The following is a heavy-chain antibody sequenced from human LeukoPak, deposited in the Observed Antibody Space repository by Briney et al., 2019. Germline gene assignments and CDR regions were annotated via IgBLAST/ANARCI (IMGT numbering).Heavy chain of an antibody. CDR2: ISGDGGST. J-gene: IGHJ6*03. CDR3: AKDNRMPHYDFWSGYYPGVYYYYYMDV. D-gene: IGHD3-3*01. V-gene: IGHV3-43*02. CDR1: GFTFGNAW. Sequence: TGGSLRLSCAASGFTFGNAWMSWVRQAPGKGLEWVSLISGDGGSTYYADSVKGRFTISRDNSKNSLYLQMNSLRTEDTALYYCAKDNRMPHYDFWSGYYPGVYYYYYMDVWGKGTTVTVSS.